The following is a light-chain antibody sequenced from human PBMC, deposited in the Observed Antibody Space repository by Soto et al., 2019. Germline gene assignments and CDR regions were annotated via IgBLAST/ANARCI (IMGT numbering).Light chain of an antibody. J-gene: IGKJ2*01. CDR1: QSVLYSSNNKNY. Sequence: DIVMTQSPDSLAVSLGERATINCKSSQSVLYSSNNKNYLAWYQQKPGQPPKVLIYWASTRESGVPERFSGSGSGTDFILTISSLQAEDVAVYYCQQYYSTPPYTFGQGTKLEIK. V-gene: IGKV4-1*01. CDR2: WAS. CDR3: QQYYSTPPYT.